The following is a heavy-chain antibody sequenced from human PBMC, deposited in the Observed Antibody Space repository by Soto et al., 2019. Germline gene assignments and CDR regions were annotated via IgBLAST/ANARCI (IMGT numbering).Heavy chain of an antibody. CDR2: INAGNGNT. J-gene: IGHJ6*02. CDR3: ARELADCSSTSCYFTYYYYYYGMDV. Sequence: GASVKVSCKASGYTFTSYAMHWVRQAPGQRLEWMGWINAGNGNTKYSQKFQGRVTITRDTSASTAYMELSSLRSEDTAVYYCARELADCSSTSCYFTYYYYYYGMDVWGQGTTVTVSS. D-gene: IGHD2-2*01. V-gene: IGHV1-3*01. CDR1: GYTFTSYA.